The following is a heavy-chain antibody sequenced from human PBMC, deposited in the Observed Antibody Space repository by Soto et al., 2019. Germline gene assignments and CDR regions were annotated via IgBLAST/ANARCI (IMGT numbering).Heavy chain of an antibody. V-gene: IGHV4-59*08. D-gene: IGHD1-7*01. Sequence: SETLSLTDTISDCSITGYYWSWIRQPPGKGLEWIGYIYDSGSTNYNPSLKSRVTISVDTSKNQFSLKLSSVTAADTEVYYCARHKLGASWAWFEPWGQGTRVTGSS. J-gene: IGHJ5*02. CDR3: ARHKLGASWAWFEP. CDR2: IYDSGST. CDR1: DCSITGYY.